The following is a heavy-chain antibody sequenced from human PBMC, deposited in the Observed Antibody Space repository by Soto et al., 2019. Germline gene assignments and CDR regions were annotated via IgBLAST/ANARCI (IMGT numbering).Heavy chain of an antibody. V-gene: IGHV3-33*01. J-gene: IGHJ3*02. Sequence: QVQLVESGGGVVQPGRSLRLSCAASGFTFSSYGMHWVRQAPGQGLEWVAVIWYDGSNKYYADSVKGRFTISRDNSKNTLYRQMNSLRAEDTAVYYCAREGGYSYGRDAFDIWGQGTMVTVSS. CDR3: AREGGYSYGRDAFDI. D-gene: IGHD5-18*01. CDR1: GFTFSSYG. CDR2: IWYDGSNK.